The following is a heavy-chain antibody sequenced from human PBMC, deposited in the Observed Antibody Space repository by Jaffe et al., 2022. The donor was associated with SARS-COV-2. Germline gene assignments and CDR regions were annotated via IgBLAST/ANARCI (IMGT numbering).Heavy chain of an antibody. CDR2: ISSSSSYI. V-gene: IGHV3-21*01. J-gene: IGHJ4*02. CDR3: ARDERGLGGTYYFDY. CDR1: GFTFSSYS. Sequence: EVQLVESGGGLVKPGGSLRLSCAASGFTFSSYSMNWVRQAPGKGLEWVSSISSSSSYIYYADSVKGRFTISRDNAKNSLYLQMNSLRAEDTAVYYCARDERGLGGTYYFDYWGQGTLVTVSS. D-gene: IGHD3-16*01.